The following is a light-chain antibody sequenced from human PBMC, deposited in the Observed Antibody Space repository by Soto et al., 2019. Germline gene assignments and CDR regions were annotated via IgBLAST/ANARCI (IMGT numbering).Light chain of an antibody. CDR2: DVS. CDR1: SSDVGGYNY. Sequence: QSVLTQPASVSGSPGQSITISCTGTSSDVGGYNYVSWYQQHPGKAPKLMIYDVSNRPSGVSNRFSGSKSGNTASLTIFGLQAEDEADYYCSSYTSSSTLEGYVFGTGTKVTVL. J-gene: IGLJ1*01. CDR3: SSYTSSSTLEGYV. V-gene: IGLV2-14*01.